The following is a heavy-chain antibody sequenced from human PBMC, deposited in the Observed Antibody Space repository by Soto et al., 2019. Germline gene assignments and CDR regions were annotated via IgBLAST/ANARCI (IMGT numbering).Heavy chain of an antibody. D-gene: IGHD1-26*01. V-gene: IGHV1-2*02. CDR1: GCDFNDDY. J-gene: IGHJ4*02. Sequence: GSVKVSCKASGCDFNDDYTDWVGQDTGQGLEWMGWLNPNSGATNSTCNFPARGNMPWDPSINTAYMELRSLRSDDPAVYYCAREFAVKTLANSGRLHFDFWGQGTRVTVSS. CDR2: LNPNSGAT. CDR3: AREFAVKTLANSGRLHFDF.